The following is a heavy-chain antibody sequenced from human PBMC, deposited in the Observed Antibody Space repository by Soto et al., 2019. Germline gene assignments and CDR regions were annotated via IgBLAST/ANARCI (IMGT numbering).Heavy chain of an antibody. J-gene: IGHJ5*02. Sequence: QVQVVQDGTEVKMPGASVKVSCKASGYTFTDYGISWVRQAPGQGLEWMAWINTNNGKTKYAQKFQGRVTMTTDTSTSTAYMELRSLRSDDTSVYYCARDWISASGNEKQWSDPWGQGTLVIVSS. D-gene: IGHD6-13*01. CDR3: ARDWISASGNEKQWSDP. V-gene: IGHV1-18*01. CDR1: GYTFTDYG. CDR2: INTNNGKT.